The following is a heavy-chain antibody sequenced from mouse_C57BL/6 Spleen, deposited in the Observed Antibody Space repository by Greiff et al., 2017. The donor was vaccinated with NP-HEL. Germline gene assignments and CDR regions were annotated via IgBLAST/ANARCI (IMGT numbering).Heavy chain of an antibody. D-gene: IGHD1-1*02. V-gene: IGHV3-6*01. CDR3: ARERGSYEGYAIDY. CDR1: GYSITSGYY. J-gene: IGHJ4*01. Sequence: EVKLVESGPGLVKPSQSLSLTCSVTGYSITSGYYWNWIRQFPGNKLEWMGYISYDGSNNYNPSLKNRISITRDTSKNQVFLKLNSVTTEDTATYYCARERGSYEGYAIDYWGQGTSVTVSS. CDR2: ISYDGSN.